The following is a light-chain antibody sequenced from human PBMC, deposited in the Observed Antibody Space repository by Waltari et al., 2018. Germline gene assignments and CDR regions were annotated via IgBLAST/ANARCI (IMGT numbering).Light chain of an antibody. CDR2: YDG. V-gene: IGLV3-21*04. J-gene: IGLJ3*02. Sequence: SYVLTQPPSVSVAPGKTARITCGGSSIGRKSVHWYQQKPGQAPVLVISYDGDRSSGIPWRSSGSNAGNTATLTIRRVEAGDEAAYYCQVWDSSSDALVFGGGTKLTVL. CDR1: SIGRKS. CDR3: QVWDSSSDALV.